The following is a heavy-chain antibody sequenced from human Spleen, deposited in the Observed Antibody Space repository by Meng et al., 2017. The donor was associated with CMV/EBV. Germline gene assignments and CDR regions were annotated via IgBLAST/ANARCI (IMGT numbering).Heavy chain of an antibody. CDR1: GASISSDNW. V-gene: IGHV4-4*02. CDR3: ARAYCGGDCYSGFDC. D-gene: IGHD2-21*01. J-gene: IGHJ4*02. CDR2: IFHSGIT. Sequence: SGASISSDNWWSCVRQPPGKGLEWIGEIFHSGITHYNPSLKSRVTISEDTSKNQFSLKLSSVTAADTAVYYCARAYCGGDCYSGFDCWSQRTLVTVSS.